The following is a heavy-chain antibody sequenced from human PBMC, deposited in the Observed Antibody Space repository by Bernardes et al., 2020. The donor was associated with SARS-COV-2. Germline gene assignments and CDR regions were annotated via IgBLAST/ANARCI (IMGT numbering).Heavy chain of an antibody. CDR2: IWYDGSNK. D-gene: IGHD3-22*01. J-gene: IGHJ6*02. V-gene: IGHV3-33*01. CDR1: GFTFSSYG. Sequence: GGSLRLSCAASGFTFSSYGMHWVRQAPGKGLEWVAVIWYDGSNKYYADSVKGRFTISRDNSKNTLYLQMNSLRAEDTAVYYCARDVEGDYYDTGGMDVWGQGTTVTVSS. CDR3: ARDVEGDYYDTGGMDV.